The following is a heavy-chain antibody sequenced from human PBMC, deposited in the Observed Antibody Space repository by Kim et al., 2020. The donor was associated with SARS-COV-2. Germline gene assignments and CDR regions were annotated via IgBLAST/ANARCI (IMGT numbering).Heavy chain of an antibody. CDR1: GGSISSSSYY. Sequence: SETLSLTCTVSGGSISSSSYYWGWIRQPPGKGLEWIGSFYYSGSTYYNPSLKSRVTISVDTSKNQFSLKLSSVTAADTAVYYCARHRLGYSSSNNWFDPWGQGTLVTVSS. J-gene: IGHJ5*02. V-gene: IGHV4-39*01. CDR2: FYYSGST. D-gene: IGHD6-13*01. CDR3: ARHRLGYSSSNNWFDP.